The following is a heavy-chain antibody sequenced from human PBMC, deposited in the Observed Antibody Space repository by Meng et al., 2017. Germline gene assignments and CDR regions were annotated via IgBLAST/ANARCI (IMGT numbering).Heavy chain of an antibody. CDR1: GFTFSSYG. D-gene: IGHD6-19*01. J-gene: IGHJ4*02. CDR2: IWYDGSNK. CDR3: ARVVYSSGWSFDY. V-gene: IGHV3-33*01. Sequence: HGHVVESGGGVCQPGRSLSLSCAASGFTFSSYGMHWVRQAPGKGLEWVAVIWYDGSNKYYADSVKGRFTISRDNSKNTLYLQMNSLRAEDTAVYYCARVVYSSGWSFDYWGQGTLVTVSS.